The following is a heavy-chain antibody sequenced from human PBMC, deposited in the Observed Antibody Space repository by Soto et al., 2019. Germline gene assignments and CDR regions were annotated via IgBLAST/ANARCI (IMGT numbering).Heavy chain of an antibody. CDR1: GFTFSSYG. J-gene: IGHJ4*02. V-gene: IGHV3-30*18. CDR2: ISYDGSNK. CDR3: AKDWRSLYLPYDFWSGYGYFDY. D-gene: IGHD3-3*01. Sequence: GGSLRLSCAASGFTFSSYGMHWVRQAPGKGLEWVAVISYDGSNKYYADSVKGRFTISRDNSKNTLYLQMNSLRAEETAVYYCAKDWRSLYLPYDFWSGYGYFDYWGQGTLVTVSS.